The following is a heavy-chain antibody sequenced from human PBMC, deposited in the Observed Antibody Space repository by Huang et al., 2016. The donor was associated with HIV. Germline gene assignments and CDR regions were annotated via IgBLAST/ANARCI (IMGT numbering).Heavy chain of an antibody. J-gene: IGHJ4*02. CDR3: AREKAADSAWYGVYYFDY. D-gene: IGHD6-19*01. CDR2: IKHIGKT. CDR1: GGSFSGYY. Sequence: QVQLRQWGAGLVKPSETLSLTCAVYGGSFSGYYWTWIRQSPGKGLEWIGEIKHIGKTNYQPSLKSRVTISKDTAKNQFSLQLTSVSAADTGVYFCAREKAADSAWYGVYYFDYWGEGALFTVTS. V-gene: IGHV4-34*01.